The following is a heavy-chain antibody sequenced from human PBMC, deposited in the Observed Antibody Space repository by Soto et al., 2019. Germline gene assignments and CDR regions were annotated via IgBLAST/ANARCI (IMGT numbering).Heavy chain of an antibody. D-gene: IGHD6-19*01. V-gene: IGHV4-39*01. CDR1: GGSISSSSYY. Sequence: PSETLSLTSTVSGGSISSSSYYWGWIRQPQGKGREWIGGIYYSVSTYYNPSLKSRFTISVDTSKNQFSLKLSSVTAADTAVYYCARKLTYSSGSLYFDYWGQGTLVTVSS. CDR3: ARKLTYSSGSLYFDY. J-gene: IGHJ4*02. CDR2: IYYSVST.